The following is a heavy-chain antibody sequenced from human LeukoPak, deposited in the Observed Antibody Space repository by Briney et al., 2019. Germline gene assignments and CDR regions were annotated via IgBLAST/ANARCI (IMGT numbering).Heavy chain of an antibody. Sequence: GESLRISCKGSGYNFTTYWISWVRQMPGKGLEWMGRIDPSDSYTDYSPSFQGHVTISADKSISTAYLQWSSLKASDTAMYYCAGRIYYDSSGYYYGYWGQGSLVTVSS. D-gene: IGHD3-22*01. CDR2: IDPSDSYT. CDR3: AGRIYYDSSGYYYGY. V-gene: IGHV5-10-1*01. CDR1: GYNFTTYW. J-gene: IGHJ4*02.